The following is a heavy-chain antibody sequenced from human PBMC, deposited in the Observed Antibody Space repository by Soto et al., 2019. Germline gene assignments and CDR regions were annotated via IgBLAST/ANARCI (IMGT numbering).Heavy chain of an antibody. CDR2: IIPIFGTA. V-gene: IGHV1-69*13. Sequence: SVKVSCKASGGTFSSYAISWVRQAPGQGLEWMGGIIPIFGTANYAQKFQGRVTITADESTSTAYMELSSLRSEDTAVYYCAREEGAAAGTSMDVWGQGTTVTVSS. CDR1: GGTFSSYA. J-gene: IGHJ6*02. D-gene: IGHD6-13*01. CDR3: AREEGAAAGTSMDV.